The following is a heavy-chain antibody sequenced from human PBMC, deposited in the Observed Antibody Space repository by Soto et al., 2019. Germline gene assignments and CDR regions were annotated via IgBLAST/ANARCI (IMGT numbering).Heavy chain of an antibody. Sequence: GASVKVSCKASGYTFTSYAMHWVRQAPGQRLEWMGWINAGNGNTKYSQKFQGRVTITRDTSASTAYMELSSLRSEDTAVYYCARDIVVTPYYYYYYMDVWGKATTVTVS. J-gene: IGHJ6*03. D-gene: IGHD5-12*01. CDR1: GYTFTSYA. CDR2: INAGNGNT. V-gene: IGHV1-3*01. CDR3: ARDIVVTPYYYYYYMDV.